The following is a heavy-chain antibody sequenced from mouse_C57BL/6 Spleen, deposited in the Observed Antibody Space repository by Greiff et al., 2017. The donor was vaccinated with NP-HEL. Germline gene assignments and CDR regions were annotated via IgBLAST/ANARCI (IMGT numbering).Heavy chain of an antibody. CDR1: GYTFTSYW. V-gene: IGHV1-7*01. Sequence: VQLHQSGAELAKPGASVKLSCKASGYTFTSYWMHWVKQRPGQGLEWIGYINPSSGYTKYNQKFKDKATLTADKSSSTAYMQLSSLTYEDSAVYYCARVIYGDYGEFAYWGQGTLVTVSA. J-gene: IGHJ3*01. CDR2: INPSSGYT. CDR3: ARVIYGDYGEFAY. D-gene: IGHD2-13*01.